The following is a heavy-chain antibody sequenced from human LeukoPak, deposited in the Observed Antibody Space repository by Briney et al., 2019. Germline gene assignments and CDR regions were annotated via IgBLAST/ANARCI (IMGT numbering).Heavy chain of an antibody. J-gene: IGHJ4*02. CDR3: ARVQSSSSSHFDY. CDR1: GYTFTSYY. D-gene: IGHD6-6*01. V-gene: IGHV1-46*01. Sequence: GASVTVSFKASGYTFTSYYMHWVRQAPGQGLEWMGIINPSGGSTSYAQNFQGTVTMTRDMSTSTVYMELSSLRSEDTAVYYFARVQSSSSSHFDYWGQGTLVTVSS. CDR2: INPSGGST.